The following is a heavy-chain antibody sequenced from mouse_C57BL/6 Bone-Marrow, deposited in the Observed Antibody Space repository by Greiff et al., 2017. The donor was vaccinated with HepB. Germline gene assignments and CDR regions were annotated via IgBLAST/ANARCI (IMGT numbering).Heavy chain of an antibody. CDR1: GFNIKDDY. D-gene: IGHD1-1*01. J-gene: IGHJ2*01. CDR3: TTLITTVVESDY. Sequence: EVQLHQSGAELVRPGASVKLSCTASGFNIKDDYMHWVKQRPEQGLEWIGWIDPENGDTEYASKFQGKATITADTSSNTAYLQLSSLTSEDTAVYYCTTLITTVVESDYWGQGTTLTVSS. CDR2: IDPENGDT. V-gene: IGHV14-4*01.